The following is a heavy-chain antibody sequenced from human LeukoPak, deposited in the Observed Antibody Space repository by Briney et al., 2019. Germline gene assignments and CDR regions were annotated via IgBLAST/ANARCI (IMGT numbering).Heavy chain of an antibody. CDR3: ARSQSSSLIDY. CDR2: IWYDGTSK. V-gene: IGHV3-33*01. CDR1: GFSLSAYG. D-gene: IGHD6-13*01. J-gene: IGHJ4*02. Sequence: PGRSLRLSCAASGFSLSAYGVHWVRQAPGKGLEWVAVIWYDGTSKDYADSVKGRFTFSRDISKNTLYLQMNSLTVEDTAVYYCARSQSSSLIDYWGQGTLVTVSS.